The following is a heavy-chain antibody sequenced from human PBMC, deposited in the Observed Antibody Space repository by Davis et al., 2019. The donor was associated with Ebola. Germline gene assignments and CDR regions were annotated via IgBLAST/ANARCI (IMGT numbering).Heavy chain of an antibody. CDR3: ARCSSSYNYYYGMDV. Sequence: AASVKVSCKASGYTFTSYAMHWVRQAPGQRLEWMGWINAGNGNTKYSQKFQGRVTITRDTSASTAYMELSSLRSEDTAVHYCARCSSSYNYYYGMDVWGQGTTVTVSS. J-gene: IGHJ6*02. D-gene: IGHD6-6*01. CDR1: GYTFTSYA. CDR2: INAGNGNT. V-gene: IGHV1-3*01.